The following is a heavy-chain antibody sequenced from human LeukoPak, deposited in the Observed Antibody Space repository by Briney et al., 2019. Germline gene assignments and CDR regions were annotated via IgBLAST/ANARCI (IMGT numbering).Heavy chain of an antibody. CDR3: ARDEASGYSSSWGDY. D-gene: IGHD6-13*01. Sequence: GSLRLSCAASGLTFSSYAMHWVRQAPGKGLEWVAVISYDGSNKYYADSVKGRFTISRDNSKNTLYLQMNSLRAEDTAVYYCARDEASGYSSSWGDYWGQGTLVTVSS. J-gene: IGHJ4*02. V-gene: IGHV3-30*04. CDR2: ISYDGSNK. CDR1: GLTFSSYA.